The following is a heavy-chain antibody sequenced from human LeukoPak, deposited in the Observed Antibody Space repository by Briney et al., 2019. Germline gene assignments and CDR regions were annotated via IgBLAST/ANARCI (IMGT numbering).Heavy chain of an antibody. CDR1: GGTFSSYA. Sequence: SVKVSCKASGGTFSSYAISWVRQAPGQGLEWMGGITPIFGTANYAQKFQGRVTITTDESTSTAYMELSSLRSEDTAVYYRATAPSAIYYYYMDVWGKGTTVTVSS. D-gene: IGHD3-3*01. V-gene: IGHV1-69*05. J-gene: IGHJ6*03. CDR3: ATAPSAIYYYYMDV. CDR2: ITPIFGTA.